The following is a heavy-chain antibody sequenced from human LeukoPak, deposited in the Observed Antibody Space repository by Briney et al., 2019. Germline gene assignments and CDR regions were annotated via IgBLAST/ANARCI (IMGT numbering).Heavy chain of an antibody. D-gene: IGHD6-13*01. CDR2: IRYDGSNK. CDR3: VTYSSSWRLFDY. V-gene: IGHV3-30*02. Sequence: PGGSLRLSCAASGFTFSSYGMHWVRQAPGKGLEWVAFIRYDGSNKYYTDSVKGRFTISRDNSKNTLYLQMNSLRAEDTAVYYCVTYSSSWRLFDYWGREPWSPSPQ. J-gene: IGHJ4*02. CDR1: GFTFSSYG.